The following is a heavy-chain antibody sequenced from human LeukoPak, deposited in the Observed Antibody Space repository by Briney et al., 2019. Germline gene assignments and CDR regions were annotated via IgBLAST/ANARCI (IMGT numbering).Heavy chain of an antibody. CDR3: ARDSSSWSRLWSSGFDY. D-gene: IGHD6-13*01. CDR2: ISGSGGST. CDR1: GFTFSSYA. V-gene: IGHV3-23*01. J-gene: IGHJ4*02. Sequence: PGGSLRLSCAASGFTFSSYAMSWVRQAPGKGLEWVSAISGSGGSTYYADSVKGRFAISRDNSKNTLYLQMNSLRAEDTAVYYCARDSSSWSRLWSSGFDYWGQGTLVTVSS.